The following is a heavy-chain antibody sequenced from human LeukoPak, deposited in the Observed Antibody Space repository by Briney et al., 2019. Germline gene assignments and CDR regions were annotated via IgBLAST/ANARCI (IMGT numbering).Heavy chain of an antibody. V-gene: IGHV4-4*07. D-gene: IGHD2-8*02. CDR2: IYTSGST. J-gene: IGHJ4*02. CDR3: AREDPSGPSGYFDY. Sequence: SETLSLTCTVSGASISSYYSSWIRQPAGKGLEWIGRIYTSGSTNYNPSLKSRVTISVDKSKNQFSLKLSSVTAADTAVYYCAREDPSGPSGYFDYWGQGTLVTVSS. CDR1: GASISSYY.